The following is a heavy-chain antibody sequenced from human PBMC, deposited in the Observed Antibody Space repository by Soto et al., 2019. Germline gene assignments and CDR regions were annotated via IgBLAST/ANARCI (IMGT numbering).Heavy chain of an antibody. CDR2: IDASGAYT. CDR3: AKLAPTSNTWY. V-gene: IGHV3-23*01. Sequence: PGGSLRLSCAVSGFTFSNYAMIWVRQTPGKGLEWVSAIDASGAYTYYTDSVKGRFTISRDNSKNRLYLQMSSLRAEDTAVYYCAKLAPTSNTWYWGQGTVVTVS. D-gene: IGHD6-13*01. CDR1: GFTFSNYA. J-gene: IGHJ4*02.